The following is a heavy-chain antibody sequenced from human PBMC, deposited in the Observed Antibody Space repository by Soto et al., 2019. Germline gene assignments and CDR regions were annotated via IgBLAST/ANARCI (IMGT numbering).Heavy chain of an antibody. CDR3: ARDLSSIAVAGDGMDV. Sequence: QVQLVESGGGVVQPGRSLRLSCAASGFTFSSYGMHWVRQAPGKGLEWVAVIWYDGSNKYYADSVKGRFTISRDNSKNTLYLQMSSLRAEDTAVYYCARDLSSIAVAGDGMDVWGQGTTVTVSS. CDR1: GFTFSSYG. CDR2: IWYDGSNK. D-gene: IGHD6-19*01. J-gene: IGHJ6*02. V-gene: IGHV3-33*01.